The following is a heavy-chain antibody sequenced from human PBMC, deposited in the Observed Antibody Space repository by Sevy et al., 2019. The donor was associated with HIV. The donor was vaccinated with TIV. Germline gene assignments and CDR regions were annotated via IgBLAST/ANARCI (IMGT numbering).Heavy chain of an antibody. Sequence: ASVKVSCKGSGYTFSHYGIGWVRQAPGQGLEWLGWISAYTGDTNYARRFQDRVTMTTDTSTSTAYMELRSLRSDDTAVYYCARDVGRWIQLSFFDWWGQGTLVTVSS. V-gene: IGHV1-18*01. J-gene: IGHJ4*02. CDR3: ARDVGRWIQLSFFDW. D-gene: IGHD5-18*01. CDR1: GYTFSHYG. CDR2: ISAYTGDT.